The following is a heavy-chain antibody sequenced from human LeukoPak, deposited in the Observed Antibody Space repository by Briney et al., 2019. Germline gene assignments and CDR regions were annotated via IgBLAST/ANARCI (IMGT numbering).Heavy chain of an antibody. J-gene: IGHJ6*03. V-gene: IGHV4-61*02. Sequence: PSETLSLTCTVSGGSISSGSYSGSWIRQPAGKGLEWIGRIYTSGSTNYNPSLKSRVTISVDTSKNQFSLKLSSVTAADTAVYYCARDSSGSHYYYYYMDVWGKGTTVTVSS. CDR2: IYTSGST. D-gene: IGHD3-10*01. CDR3: ARDSSGSHYYYYYMDV. CDR1: GGSISSGSYS.